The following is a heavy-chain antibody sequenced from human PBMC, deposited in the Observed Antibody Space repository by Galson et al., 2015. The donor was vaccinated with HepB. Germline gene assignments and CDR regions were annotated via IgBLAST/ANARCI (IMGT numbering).Heavy chain of an antibody. CDR3: VRDSGRDIVVVPAARNDAFDI. V-gene: IGHV3-21*01. D-gene: IGHD2-2*01. CDR1: GFTFSSYG. J-gene: IGHJ3*02. CDR2: ISSSSSYI. Sequence: SLRLSCAASGFTFSSYGMNWVRQAPGKGLEWVSSISSSSSYIYYADSVKGRFTISRDNAKNSLYLQMNSLRAEDTAVYYCVRDSGRDIVVVPAARNDAFDIWGQGTMVTVSS.